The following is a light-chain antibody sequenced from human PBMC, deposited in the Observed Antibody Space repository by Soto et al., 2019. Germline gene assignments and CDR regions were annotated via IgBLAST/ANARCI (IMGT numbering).Light chain of an antibody. J-gene: IGKJ5*01. Sequence: EIVLTQSPGTLSLSPGERATLSCRASQSVSSSYLAWYQQKPGQAPRLLIYGASSRATGIPDRFSGSGSGTEFTLTIRRMEPEDFAVDYCKHRTNWITCGQGTRLEIK. CDR2: GAS. CDR1: QSVSSSY. CDR3: KHRTNWIT. V-gene: IGKV3D-20*02.